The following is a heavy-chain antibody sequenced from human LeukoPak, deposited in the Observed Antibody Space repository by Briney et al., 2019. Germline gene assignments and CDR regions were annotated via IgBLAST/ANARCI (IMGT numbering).Heavy chain of an antibody. D-gene: IGHD6-19*01. CDR1: GYTFTGYY. J-gene: IGHJ5*02. V-gene: IGHV1-2*02. CDR3: ARGLREAVAEDWFDP. Sequence: ASVKVSCKASGYTFTGYYMHWVRQAPGQGLEWMGWINPNSGGTNYAQKFQGRVTMTRDTSISTAYMELSRLRSDDTAVYYCARGLREAVAEDWFDPWGQGTLVTVSS. CDR2: INPNSGGT.